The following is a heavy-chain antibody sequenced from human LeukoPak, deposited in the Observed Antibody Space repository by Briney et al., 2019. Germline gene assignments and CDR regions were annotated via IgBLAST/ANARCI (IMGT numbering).Heavy chain of an antibody. CDR1: GFTFSSNY. CDR3: ARDGSSGRIFDY. CDR2: IYSGGST. Sequence: PGGSLRLSCAASGFTFSSNYMSWVRQAPGKGLEWVSVIYSGGSTYYSDSVKGRFTISRDNSKNTLYLQMNSLRAEDTAVYYCARDGSSGRIFDYWGQGTLVTVSS. V-gene: IGHV3-53*01. J-gene: IGHJ4*02. D-gene: IGHD6-19*01.